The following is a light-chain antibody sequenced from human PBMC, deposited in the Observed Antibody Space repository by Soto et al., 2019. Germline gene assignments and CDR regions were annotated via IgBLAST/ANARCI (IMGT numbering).Light chain of an antibody. CDR2: EAS. CDR3: QQGSTWPWT. Sequence: PGEIATLSCKASQSVSSSSLAWYQQKLGQAPRLLIYEASDRATGIPARFSGSGSGTDFTLIISSLEPEDFAVYYCQQGSTWPWTFGQGTKVDIK. J-gene: IGKJ1*01. CDR1: QSVSSSS. V-gene: IGKV3-11*01.